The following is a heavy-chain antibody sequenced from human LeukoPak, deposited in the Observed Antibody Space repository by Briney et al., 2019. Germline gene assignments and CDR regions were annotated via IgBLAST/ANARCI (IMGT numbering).Heavy chain of an antibody. D-gene: IGHD3-10*01. CDR2: IKDEERVI. Sequence: GGSLRLSCVASGFPFSGYWMNTVCQGPGTGLEWVCNIKDEERVIYYVESVKSRFTVSRDKDKRTLYLQMNRAREEDTAIYYSTRTPMSRGLPGAIDYWGQGTVITVSS. CDR3: TRTPMSRGLPGAIDY. V-gene: IGHV3-7*03. J-gene: IGHJ4*02. CDR1: GFPFSGYW.